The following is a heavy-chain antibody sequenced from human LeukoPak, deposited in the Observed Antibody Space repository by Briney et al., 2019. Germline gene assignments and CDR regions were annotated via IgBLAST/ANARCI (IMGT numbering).Heavy chain of an antibody. D-gene: IGHD3-22*01. CDR1: GLTFSSYG. J-gene: IGHJ4*02. CDR2: ISGSSSST. Sequence: GGSLRLSCAASGLTFSSYGMRWVRQAPGKGLGWVSAISGSSSSTYYADSVEGRFTISIDNSKNTLYLQMNSLRAEDTALYYCARRDSSGAFDYWGQGTLVTVSS. V-gene: IGHV3-23*01. CDR3: ARRDSSGAFDY.